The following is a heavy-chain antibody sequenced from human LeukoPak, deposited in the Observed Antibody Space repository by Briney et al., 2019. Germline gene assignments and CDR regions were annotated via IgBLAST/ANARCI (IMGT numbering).Heavy chain of an antibody. V-gene: IGHV3-30*04. D-gene: IGHD3-3*01. CDR2: IAFDGTNK. CDR3: ARGGSSGEWLVPYYYYYMDV. Sequence: GRSLRLSCAVSGFTFNNYAMYWVRQAPGKGLEWVAVIAFDGTNKYYADSVKGRFTISRDNAKNSLYLQMNSLRAEDTAVYYCARGGSSGEWLVPYYYYYMDVWGKGTTVTVSS. CDR1: GFTFNNYA. J-gene: IGHJ6*03.